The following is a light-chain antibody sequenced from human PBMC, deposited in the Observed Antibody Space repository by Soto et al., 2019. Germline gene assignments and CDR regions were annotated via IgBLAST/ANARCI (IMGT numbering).Light chain of an antibody. J-gene: IGKJ4*01. Sequence: DILRTHSPSSVSASVGERVTITCRASQGISSWLARYQQKPGKAPKLLIYAASSLQSGVPSRFSGSGSGTDFTLTISSLQPEDFATYYCQQANSFPLTFCGGTKVDIK. CDR1: QGISSW. V-gene: IGKV1-12*01. CDR2: AAS. CDR3: QQANSFPLT.